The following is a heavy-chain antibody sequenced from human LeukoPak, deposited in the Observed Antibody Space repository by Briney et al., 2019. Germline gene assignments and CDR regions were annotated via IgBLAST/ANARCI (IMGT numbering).Heavy chain of an antibody. V-gene: IGHV3-30*03. J-gene: IGHJ4*02. CDR1: GFSFSSYG. D-gene: IGHD6-6*01. Sequence: HTGGSLRLSCAASGFSFSSYGIHWVRQAPGKGLEWVAVISYDGNHKYYADSVKGRFTISRDNCKNTLYLQMNSLRVEDTAVYYCARDQGGSSVIVDYWGQGTLVTVSS. CDR3: ARDQGGSSVIVDY. CDR2: ISYDGNHK.